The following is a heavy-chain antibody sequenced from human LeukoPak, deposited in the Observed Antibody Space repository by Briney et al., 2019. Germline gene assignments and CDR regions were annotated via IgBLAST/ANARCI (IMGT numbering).Heavy chain of an antibody. V-gene: IGHV1-2*02. CDR3: AREHDSSGYYDRFQH. CDR2: INPNSGGT. CDR1: GYTFTGYY. D-gene: IGHD3-22*01. J-gene: IGHJ1*01. Sequence: GASVKVSCKASGYTFTGYYMHWVRQAPGQGLEWMGWINPNSGGTNYAQKFQGRVTMTRDTSISTAYMEQSRLRSDDTAVYYCAREHDSSGYYDRFQHWGQGTLVTVSS.